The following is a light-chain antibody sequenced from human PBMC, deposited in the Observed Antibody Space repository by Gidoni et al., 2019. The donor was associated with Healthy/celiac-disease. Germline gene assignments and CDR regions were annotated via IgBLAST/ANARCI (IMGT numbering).Light chain of an antibody. CDR2: GAS. Sequence: EVVLTQSPGTRSLSPGERATLSCRASQSVSSSYLAWYQQTPGQAPRLLIYGASSRATGIPDRFSGSGSGTDCTLSISRLEPEDFAVYYCQQYGSSPLFTFGPGTKVDIK. J-gene: IGKJ3*01. CDR1: QSVSSSY. CDR3: QQYGSSPLFT. V-gene: IGKV3-20*01.